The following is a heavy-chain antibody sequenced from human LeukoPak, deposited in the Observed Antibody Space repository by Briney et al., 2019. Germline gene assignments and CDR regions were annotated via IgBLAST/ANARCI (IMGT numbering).Heavy chain of an antibody. CDR3: ARNILFAFDI. Sequence: GESLRLSCVASGFTFSSSVMSWVRQAPGKGLEWVSIIYNDGSTYYADSMKGRFTISRDNSKNTLYLQVNSLRAEDTAMYYCARNILFAFDIWGQGTMVTVSS. V-gene: IGHV3-53*01. CDR1: GFTFSSSV. J-gene: IGHJ3*02. CDR2: IYNDGST.